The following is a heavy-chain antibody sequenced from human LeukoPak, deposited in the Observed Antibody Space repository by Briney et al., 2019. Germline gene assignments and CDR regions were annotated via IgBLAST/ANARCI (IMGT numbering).Heavy chain of an antibody. CDR3: ARDHVSTPYAFDI. CDR2: INSDGSST. J-gene: IGHJ3*02. Sequence: PGGSLRLSCAASEFTFSSYSMHWVRQAPGKGLVWVSRINSDGSSTSYADSVKGRFTISRDNAKNTLYLQMISLRAEDTAVYYCARDHVSTPYAFDIWGQGTMVTVSS. CDR1: EFTFSSYS. D-gene: IGHD5/OR15-5a*01. V-gene: IGHV3-74*01.